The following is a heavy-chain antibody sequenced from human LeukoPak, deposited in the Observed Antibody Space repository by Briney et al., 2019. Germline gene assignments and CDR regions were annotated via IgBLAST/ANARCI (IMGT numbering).Heavy chain of an antibody. CDR1: GYTFTGYY. J-gene: IGHJ3*02. D-gene: IGHD3-9*01. Sequence: ASVKVSCKASGYTFTGYYMHWVRQAPGQGLEWMGWINPNSGGTNYAQKFQGRVTMTRDTSISTAYMELSRLRSDDTAVYYCGLTGYSLDAFDIWGRGTMVTVSS. CDR2: INPNSGGT. V-gene: IGHV1-2*02. CDR3: GLTGYSLDAFDI.